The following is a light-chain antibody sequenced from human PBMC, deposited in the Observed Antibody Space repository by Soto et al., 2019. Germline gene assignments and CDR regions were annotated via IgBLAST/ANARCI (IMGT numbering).Light chain of an antibody. Sequence: QSALTQPASVSGSPGQSITISCTGTSSDVGGYNYVSWYQQHPGKAPKLMIYDVSNRPSGVSNRFSGSKSGNTASLTISGLQAEDEADYYCSSYTSSSTLLEFGVGTKLTVL. CDR2: DVS. V-gene: IGLV2-14*01. CDR1: SSDVGGYNY. CDR3: SSYTSSSTLLE. J-gene: IGLJ3*02.